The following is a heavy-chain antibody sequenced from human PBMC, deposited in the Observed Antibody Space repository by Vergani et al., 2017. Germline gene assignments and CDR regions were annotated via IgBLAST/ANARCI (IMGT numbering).Heavy chain of an antibody. J-gene: IGHJ4*02. V-gene: IGHV1-18*04. CDR3: ASHYDFWSGYPTPFDY. D-gene: IGHD3-3*01. CDR2: ISAYNGNT. Sequence: VQLVESGGGLVQPGASVKVSCKASGYTFTSYGISWVRQAPGQGLEWMGWISAYNGNTNYAQKLQGRVTMTTDTSTSTAYMELRSLRSDDTAVYYCASHYDFWSGYPTPFDYWGQGTLVTVSS. CDR1: GYTFTSYG.